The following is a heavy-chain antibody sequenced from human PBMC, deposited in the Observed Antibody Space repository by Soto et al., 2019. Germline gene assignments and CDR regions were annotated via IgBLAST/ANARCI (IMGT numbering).Heavy chain of an antibody. CDR1: GFTFSDYY. CDR2: ISSSSSYT. J-gene: IGHJ5*02. D-gene: IGHD2-21*02. Sequence: QVQLVESGGGLVKPGGSLRLSCAASGFTFSDYYMSWIRQAPGKGLEWVSYISSSSSYTNYADSVKGRFTISRDNAKNSLYLQMNSLRAEDTAVYYCAGEIVVVTASWFDPWGQGTLVTVSS. CDR3: AGEIVVVTASWFDP. V-gene: IGHV3-11*06.